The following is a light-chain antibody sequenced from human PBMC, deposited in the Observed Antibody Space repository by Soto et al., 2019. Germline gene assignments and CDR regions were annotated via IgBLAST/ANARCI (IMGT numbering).Light chain of an antibody. CDR1: QSVSSSY. CDR2: GAS. CDR3: QQYGSSSWT. Sequence: EIVLTQSPGTLSLSPGDRATLSCRASQSVSSSYLAWYQQQPGQAPRLLIYGASSRATGIPDRFSGSGSGTDFTLTISRLEPEDFAVYYCQQYGSSSWTFGQGTKVDIK. V-gene: IGKV3-20*01. J-gene: IGKJ1*01.